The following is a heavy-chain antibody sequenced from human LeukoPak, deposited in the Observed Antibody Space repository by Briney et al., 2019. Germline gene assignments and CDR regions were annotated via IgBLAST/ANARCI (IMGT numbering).Heavy chain of an antibody. V-gene: IGHV4-39*01. CDR1: GGSISSTSSY. J-gene: IGHJ4*02. Sequence: SETLSLTCTVSGGSISSTSSYWGWIRQPPGKGLEWIGRVRYSGKTYYYPSLKSRVTMSLDTSKNQFSLRLTSVTAADTAVYSCARHYYDSSGLAYYFDYWGQGTLVTVSS. D-gene: IGHD3-22*01. CDR3: ARHYYDSSGLAYYFDY. CDR2: VRYSGKT.